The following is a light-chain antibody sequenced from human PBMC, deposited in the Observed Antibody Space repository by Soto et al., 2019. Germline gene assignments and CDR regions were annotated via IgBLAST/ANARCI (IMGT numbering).Light chain of an antibody. CDR1: SSDVGGYNY. CDR3: SSYTSSSTYV. V-gene: IGLV2-14*01. J-gene: IGLJ1*01. Sequence: QSALTQPASVSGSPGPSITISCTGTSSDVGGYNYVSWYQQHPGKAPKLMIYDVSNRPSGVFNRFSGSKSGNTASLTISGLQAEDEADYYCSSYTSSSTYVFGTGTKVTVL. CDR2: DVS.